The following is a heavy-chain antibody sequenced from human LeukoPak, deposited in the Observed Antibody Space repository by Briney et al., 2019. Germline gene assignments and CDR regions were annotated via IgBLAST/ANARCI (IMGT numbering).Heavy chain of an antibody. J-gene: IGHJ5*01. Sequence: PGGSLRLSCAASGFTFSSYAMSWVRQAPGKGLEWVSYTRPGSAVIYYADSVKGRFTISRDDARNSVSLQMNSLRADDTAVYYCARDVGYCSGGSCYRWFASWGQGTLVTVSS. V-gene: IGHV3-48*01. D-gene: IGHD2-15*01. CDR1: GFTFSSYA. CDR3: ARDVGYCSGGSCYRWFAS. CDR2: TRPGSAVI.